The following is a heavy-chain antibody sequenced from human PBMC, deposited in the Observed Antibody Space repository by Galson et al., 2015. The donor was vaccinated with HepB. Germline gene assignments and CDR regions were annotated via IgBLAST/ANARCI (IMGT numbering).Heavy chain of an antibody. CDR2: VSDSGTTT. CDR3: AKAGYYGDYRSYFDY. J-gene: IGHJ4*02. Sequence: SLRLSCAASGVTFNNYDMTWVRQAPGKGLEWVSSVSDSGTTTFYADSVKGRFTISKDNAKNSLYLQMNSLRAEDTALYYCAKAGYYGDYRSYFDYWGQGTLVTVSS. D-gene: IGHD4-17*01. CDR1: GVTFNNYD. V-gene: IGHV3-23*01.